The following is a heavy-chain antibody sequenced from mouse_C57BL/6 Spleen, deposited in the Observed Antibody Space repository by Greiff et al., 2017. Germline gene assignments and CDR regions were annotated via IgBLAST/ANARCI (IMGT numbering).Heavy chain of an antibody. V-gene: IGHV5-4*03. Sequence: EVKLMESGGGLVKPGGSLKLSCAASGFTFSSYAMSWVRQTPEKRLEWVATISDGGSYTYYPDNVKGRFTISRDNAKNNLYLQMSHLKSEDTAMYYCARGEGYGNYLFAYWGQGTLVTVSA. D-gene: IGHD2-1*01. CDR3: ARGEGYGNYLFAY. J-gene: IGHJ3*01. CDR2: ISDGGSYT. CDR1: GFTFSSYA.